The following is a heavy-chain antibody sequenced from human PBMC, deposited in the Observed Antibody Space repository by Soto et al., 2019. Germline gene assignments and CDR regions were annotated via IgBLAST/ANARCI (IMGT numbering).Heavy chain of an antibody. CDR3: AKALYGGFTY. CDR2: IGGSGDST. Sequence: EVRLLESGGGLVQPGGSLRLSCAASGFTFSVYAMSWVRQAPGKGLEWVSGIGGSGDSTHYADSVKGRFTVSRDNSKSMLYLQTHSLRAEDTALYYCAKALYGGFTYWGQGTLVTVSS. D-gene: IGHD3-10*01. J-gene: IGHJ4*02. CDR1: GFTFSVYA. V-gene: IGHV3-23*01.